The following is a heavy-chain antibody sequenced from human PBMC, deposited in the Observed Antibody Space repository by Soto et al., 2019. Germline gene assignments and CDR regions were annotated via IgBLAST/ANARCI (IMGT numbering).Heavy chain of an antibody. CDR1: GGYFSASY. CDR2: INHAGTT. J-gene: IGHJ5*02. V-gene: IGHV4-34*01. CDR3: ATGGLFSS. Sequence: QVQLQQWGAGLLKSSETLSLTCDIYGGYFSASYWSWIHQTPGKGLEWLGEINHAGTTDYNPSVEGRIVISADASKNQFSLKLTSVTAADTAVYYCATGGLFSSWGQGTLVTVSS.